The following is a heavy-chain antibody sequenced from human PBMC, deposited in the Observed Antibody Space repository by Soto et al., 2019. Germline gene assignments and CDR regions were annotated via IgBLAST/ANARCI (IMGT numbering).Heavy chain of an antibody. V-gene: IGHV4-34*01. CDR3: ARVFGGTTFLQRRRYYYYGMDV. Sequence: PSETLSLTCAVYGGSFSCYYWSWIRQPPGKGLEWIGEINHSGSTNYNPSLKSRVTISVDTSKNQFSLKLSSVTAADTAVYYCARVFGGTTFLQRRRYYYYGMDVWGQGTTVTVSS. D-gene: IGHD1-7*01. CDR1: GGSFSCYY. CDR2: INHSGST. J-gene: IGHJ6*02.